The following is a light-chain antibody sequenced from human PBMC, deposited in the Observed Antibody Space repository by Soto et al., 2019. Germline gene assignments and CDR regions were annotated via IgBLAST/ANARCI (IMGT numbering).Light chain of an antibody. CDR2: EVS. V-gene: IGLV2-14*01. CDR3: SSYSGSNSLYV. CDR1: SSDVGGYNY. Sequence: QSVLTQPASVSGSPGQSITISCTGTSSDVGGYNYVSWYQQHPGKVPKLMIHEVSNRPSGVSNRFSGSKSGNTASLTISGLQAEDEADYYCSSYSGSNSLYVFGTGTQLTVL. J-gene: IGLJ1*01.